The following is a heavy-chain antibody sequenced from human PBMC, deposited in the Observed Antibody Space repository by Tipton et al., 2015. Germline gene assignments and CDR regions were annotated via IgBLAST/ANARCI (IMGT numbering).Heavy chain of an antibody. Sequence: QLVQSGAEVKKPGSSVKVSCRASRGTLANYAISWVRQAPGQGLEWLGGIIPVFRISDYARKFQDRVTITADESATTAYMELSSLMSEDTAMYYCAGGDDVITPATSYYYYGLAIWGQGTAVTVSS. V-gene: IGHV1-69*01. CDR1: RGTLANYA. CDR2: IIPVFRIS. CDR3: AGGDDVITPATSYYYYGLAI. J-gene: IGHJ6*02. D-gene: IGHD6-25*01.